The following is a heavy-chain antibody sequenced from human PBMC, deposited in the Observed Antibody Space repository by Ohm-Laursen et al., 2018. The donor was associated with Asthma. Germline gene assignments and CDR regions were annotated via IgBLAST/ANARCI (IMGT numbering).Heavy chain of an antibody. CDR1: GFTFSSYS. D-gene: IGHD3-10*01. V-gene: IGHV3-21*04. CDR3: ARGVDYYGSGRGYYGMDV. CDR2: ISSSSSYI. Sequence: SLRLSCSASGFTFSSYSMNWVRQAPGKGLEWVSSISSSSSYIYYADSVKGRFTISRDNAKNSLYLQMNSLRAEDTAVYYCARGVDYYGSGRGYYGMDVWGQGTTVTVSS. J-gene: IGHJ6*02.